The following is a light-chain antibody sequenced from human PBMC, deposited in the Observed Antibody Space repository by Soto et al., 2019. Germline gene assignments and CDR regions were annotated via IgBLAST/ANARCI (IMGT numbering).Light chain of an antibody. V-gene: IGLV2-14*01. CDR2: DVS. CDR1: SSDVGGYNY. J-gene: IGLJ1*01. CDR3: SSYSSSSTLYV. Sequence: QSALTQPASVSESPGQSITVSCTGTSSDVGGYNYVSWYQQHPRKAPKLMIYDVSDRPSGVSNRFSGSKSGNTASLTISGLQAEDEADYYCSSYSSSSTLYVFGTGTKLTVL.